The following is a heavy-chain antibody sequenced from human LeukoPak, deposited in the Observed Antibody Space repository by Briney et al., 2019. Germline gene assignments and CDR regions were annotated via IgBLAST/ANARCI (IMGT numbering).Heavy chain of an antibody. D-gene: IGHD6-6*01. CDR2: MNPNSGGT. J-gene: IGHJ4*02. V-gene: IGHV1-2*02. CDR3: AREQLVGTYYFDY. CDR1: GYTFTGYH. Sequence: GASVKVSCKASGYTFTGYHMHWVRQAPGQGLEWMGSMNPNSGGTQCVQKFQGRVTMTRDTSTSTVYMELSSLRSDDTAVYYCAREQLVGTYYFDYWGQGTLVTVSS.